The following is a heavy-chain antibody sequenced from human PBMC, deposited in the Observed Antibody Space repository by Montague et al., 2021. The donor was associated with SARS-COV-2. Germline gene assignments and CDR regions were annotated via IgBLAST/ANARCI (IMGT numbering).Heavy chain of an antibody. CDR2: ISYDGSNK. CDR1: GFTFSSYG. V-gene: IGHV3-30*18. CDR3: AKDFMSLMVYAMVYYYYGMDV. Sequence: SLRLSCVASGFTFSSYGMHWVRQAPGKGLEWVAVISYDGSNKYYVDSVKGRFTISRDNSKNTLYLQMNSLRAEDTAVYYCAKDFMSLMVYAMVYYYYGMDVWGQGTTVTVSS. J-gene: IGHJ6*02. D-gene: IGHD2-8*01.